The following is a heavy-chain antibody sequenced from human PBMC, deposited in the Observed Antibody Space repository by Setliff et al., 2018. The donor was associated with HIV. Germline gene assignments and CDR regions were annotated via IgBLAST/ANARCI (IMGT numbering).Heavy chain of an antibody. CDR3: SRAAYDAVDWLDP. Sequence: ESIVSYYWNWIRQPPGRGLEWIGYIHTSGRTKYNPSLKRRLTILVDTSKKQFSLRLTSVTAADTAVYYCSRAAYDAVDWLDPWGQGTLVTVSS. CDR2: IHTSGRT. CDR1: ESIVSYY. D-gene: IGHD1-1*01. V-gene: IGHV4-4*08. J-gene: IGHJ5*02.